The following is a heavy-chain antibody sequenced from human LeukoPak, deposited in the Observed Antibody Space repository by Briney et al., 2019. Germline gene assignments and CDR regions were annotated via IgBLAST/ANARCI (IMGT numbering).Heavy chain of an antibody. D-gene: IGHD1-26*01. CDR1: GYSISSGYY. V-gene: IGHV4-4*07. J-gene: IGHJ4*02. Sequence: SSETLSLTCTVSGYSISSGYYWSWIRQPAGKGLEWIGRIYTSGSTNYNPSLKSRVTMSVDTSKNQFSLKLSSVTAADTAVYYCAREGAGGSSGSFDYWGQGTLVTVSS. CDR2: IYTSGST. CDR3: AREGAGGSSGSFDY.